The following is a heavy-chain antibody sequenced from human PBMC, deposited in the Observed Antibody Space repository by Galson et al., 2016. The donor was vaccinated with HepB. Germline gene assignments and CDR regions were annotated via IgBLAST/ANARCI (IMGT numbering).Heavy chain of an antibody. CDR1: GGSISRSGYY. Sequence: TLSLTCNVSGGSISRSGYYWNWIRQHPGKGLEWIGYIYYTGNTYYNPSLRSRLTMSIDTSKSQFSLRLSSVTAADTAVYYCARAPRPYWYFDLWGRGTLVSVSS. CDR2: IYYTGNT. D-gene: IGHD6-6*01. V-gene: IGHV4-31*03. CDR3: ARAPRPYWYFDL. J-gene: IGHJ2*01.